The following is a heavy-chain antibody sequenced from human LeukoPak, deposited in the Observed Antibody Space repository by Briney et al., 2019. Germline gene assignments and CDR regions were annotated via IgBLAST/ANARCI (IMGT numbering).Heavy chain of an antibody. CDR3: ARERHPIYYYYMDV. D-gene: IGHD5-24*01. CDR1: GYTFTGYY. CDR2: INPNSGGT. Sequence: GASVTVSCKASGYTFTGYYMHWVRQAPGQGLEWMGWINPNSGGTNYAQKFQGRVTMTRDTSISTAYMELSRLRSDDTAVYYCARERHPIYYYYMDVWGKGTTVTVSS. J-gene: IGHJ6*03. V-gene: IGHV1-2*02.